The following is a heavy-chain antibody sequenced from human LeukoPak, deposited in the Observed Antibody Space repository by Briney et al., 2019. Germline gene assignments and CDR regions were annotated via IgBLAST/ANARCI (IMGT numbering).Heavy chain of an antibody. CDR1: GFTFSSYA. CDR2: IKQDGSEE. D-gene: IGHD2-2*01. CDR3: AREIFLVVPYYYYYMDV. V-gene: IGHV3-7*01. J-gene: IGHJ6*03. Sequence: PGGSLRLSCAASGFTFSSYAMSWVRQAPGKGLEWVANIKQDGSEEYYVDSVKGRFTISRDNAKNSLYLQMNSLRAEDTAVYYCAREIFLVVPYYYYYMDVWGKGTTVTVSS.